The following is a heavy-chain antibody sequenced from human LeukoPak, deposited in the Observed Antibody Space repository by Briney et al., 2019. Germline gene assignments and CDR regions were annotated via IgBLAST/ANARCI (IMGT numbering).Heavy chain of an antibody. CDR3: ARGGPGSYCSGGSCPYFDY. J-gene: IGHJ4*02. V-gene: IGHV1-8*01. D-gene: IGHD2-15*01. Sequence: GASVKVSCKASGYTFTSYDINWVRQATGQGLEWMGWVNPNSGHTGYAQKFQGRVTMTRNTSISTAYMDLSSLRSEDTAVYYCARGGPGSYCSGGSCPYFDYWGQGTLVSVSS. CDR2: VNPNSGHT. CDR1: GYTFTSYD.